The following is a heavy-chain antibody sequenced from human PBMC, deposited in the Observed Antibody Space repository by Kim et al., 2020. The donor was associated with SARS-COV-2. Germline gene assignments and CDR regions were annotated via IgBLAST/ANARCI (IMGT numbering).Heavy chain of an antibody. J-gene: IGHJ4*02. CDR3: AREGGDGYFEY. Sequence: YIYYSGSTNYNPSLKSRVTISVDTSKNQSSLNLKSVTAADTAAYYCAREGGDGYFEYWGQGILAT. D-gene: IGHD3-16*01. V-gene: IGHV4-59*01. CDR2: IYYSGST.